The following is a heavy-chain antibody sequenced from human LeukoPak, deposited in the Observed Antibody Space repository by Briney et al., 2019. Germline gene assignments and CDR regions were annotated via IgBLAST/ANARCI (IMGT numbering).Heavy chain of an antibody. J-gene: IGHJ6*02. V-gene: IGHV4-39*07. Sequence: SETLSLTCAVSGDSISSTSYYWGWIRQPPGKGLEWIGSIFYTGTTYYNPSLKSRVTISVDTSKNQFSLKLSSVTAADTAVYYCARGQGYCSSTSCYYYYYYGMDVWGQGTTVTVSS. CDR2: IFYTGTT. CDR1: GDSISSTSYY. D-gene: IGHD2-2*01. CDR3: ARGQGYCSSTSCYYYYYYGMDV.